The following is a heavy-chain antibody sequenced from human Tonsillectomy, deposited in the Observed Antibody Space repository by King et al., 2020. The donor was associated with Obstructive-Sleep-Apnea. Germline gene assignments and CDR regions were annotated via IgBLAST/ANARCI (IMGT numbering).Heavy chain of an antibody. V-gene: IGHV3-21*01. J-gene: IGHJ4*02. Sequence: QLVQSGGGLVKPGGSLRLSCAASGFTFSSYTMNWVRQAPGKGLEWVSSISSSSSFIFYADSVKGRFTISRDNAKNSLYLQMNSLRAEDTAVYSCSRGPETLPAAMGEGFDSWGQGTLVTVSS. CDR2: ISSSSSFI. CDR1: GFTFSSYT. CDR3: SRGPETLPAAMGEGFDS. D-gene: IGHD2-2*01.